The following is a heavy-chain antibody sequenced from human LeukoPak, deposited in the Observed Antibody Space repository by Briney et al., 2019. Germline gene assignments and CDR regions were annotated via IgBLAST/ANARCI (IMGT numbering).Heavy chain of an antibody. CDR1: GGSFSGYY. J-gene: IGHJ4*02. Sequence: SETLSLTCAVYGGSFSGYYWSWIRQPPGKGLEWIGEINHSGSTNYNPSLKSRVTISVDTSKNQFSLKLSSVTAADTAVYYCARHVMVPTLNIVVVPAAINYFDYWGQGTLVTVSS. V-gene: IGHV4-34*01. CDR2: INHSGST. CDR3: ARHVMVPTLNIVVVPAAINYFDY. D-gene: IGHD2-2*02.